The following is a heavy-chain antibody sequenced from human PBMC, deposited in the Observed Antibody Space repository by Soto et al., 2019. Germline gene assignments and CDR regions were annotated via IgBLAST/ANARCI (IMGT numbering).Heavy chain of an antibody. CDR2: IMPIFGTP. J-gene: IGHJ5*02. Sequence: SVKVSCKASGGTFDSYVISWLRQAPGQGLEWMGGIMPIFGTPNYAQKFRGRVTISADESTSTAYLELSSLTSDDTAVYYCARVHSSGIFYFVDPWGQGTLVTAPQ. D-gene: IGHD3-10*01. CDR1: GGTFDSYV. CDR3: ARVHSSGIFYFVDP. V-gene: IGHV1-69*13.